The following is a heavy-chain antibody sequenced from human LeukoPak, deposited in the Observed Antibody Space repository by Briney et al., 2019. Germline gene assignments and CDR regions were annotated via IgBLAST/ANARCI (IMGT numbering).Heavy chain of an antibody. CDR2: ILGSGRSA. CDR3: SKWGDYDVLTGYYDSDF. CDR1: GFTFNNYA. V-gene: IGHV3-23*01. J-gene: IGHJ4*02. D-gene: IGHD3-9*01. Sequence: PGGSLRLCCAASGFTFNNYAMSWVRQAPGKGLEWVSAILGSGRSAYYADSVKGRFTISRDNSKNSLFLQMNSLRVEDTALYYCSKWGDYDVLTGYYDSDFWGQGTLVTVSA.